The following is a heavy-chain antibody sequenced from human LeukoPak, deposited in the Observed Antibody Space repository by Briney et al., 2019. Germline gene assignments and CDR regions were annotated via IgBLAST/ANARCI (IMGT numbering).Heavy chain of an antibody. CDR1: GYSFTSYW. Sequence: GESLQISCKGSGYSFTSYWIGWVRQMPGKGLEWMGIIYPGDSDTRYSPSFQGQVTISADKSISTAYLQWSSLEASDTAMYYCARLLGSSGYYPYYFDYWGQGTLVTVSS. D-gene: IGHD3-22*01. V-gene: IGHV5-51*01. CDR3: ARLLGSSGYYPYYFDY. J-gene: IGHJ4*02. CDR2: IYPGDSDT.